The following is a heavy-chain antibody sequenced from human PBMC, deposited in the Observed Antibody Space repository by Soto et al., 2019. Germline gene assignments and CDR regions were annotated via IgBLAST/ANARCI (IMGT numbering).Heavy chain of an antibody. V-gene: IGHV4-30-2*01. CDR3: ARVPDR. D-gene: IGHD2-2*01. J-gene: IGHJ5*02. CDR1: GGSISSGGYS. CDR2: FYHSGST. Sequence: SETLSLTCAVSGGSISSGGYSWSWIRQPPGKGLELIGYFYHSGSTYYNPSLKIRVTISVDRSKNQFSLKLSSVTAADTAVYYCARVPDRWGQGTLVTVSS.